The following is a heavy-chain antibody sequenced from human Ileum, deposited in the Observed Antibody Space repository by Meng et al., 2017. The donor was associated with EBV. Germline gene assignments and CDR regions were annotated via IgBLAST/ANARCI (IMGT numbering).Heavy chain of an antibody. Sequence: QVEVGQYGDDGKNHGSSGKVSCKASGGTFRNAAISWVRQAPGQGLEWMGGIIPMFGAPDYAQRFQDRVTITADESTSTVYMELNSLRSEDTAVYYCARESGRGYSSDYWGQGTLVTVSS. CDR3: ARESGRGYSSDY. D-gene: IGHD5-18*01. V-gene: IGHV1-69*01. CDR2: IIPMFGAP. CDR1: GGTFRNAA. J-gene: IGHJ4*02.